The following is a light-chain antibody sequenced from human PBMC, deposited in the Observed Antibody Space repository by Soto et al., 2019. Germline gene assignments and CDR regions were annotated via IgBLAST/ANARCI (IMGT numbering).Light chain of an antibody. CDR3: QQFNSYPIT. CDR2: DAS. Sequence: GDRVTITCRASQGISSALAWYQQKPGKAPKLLIYDASSLESGVPSRFSGSGSGTDFTLTISSLQPEDFATYYCQQFNSYPITFGQGTRLDIK. CDR1: QGISSA. V-gene: IGKV1-13*02. J-gene: IGKJ5*01.